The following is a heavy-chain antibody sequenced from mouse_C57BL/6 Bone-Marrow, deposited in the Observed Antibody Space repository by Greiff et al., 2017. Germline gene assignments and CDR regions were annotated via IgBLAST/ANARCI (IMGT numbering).Heavy chain of an antibody. J-gene: IGHJ1*03. CDR2: IDPANGNT. D-gene: IGHD1-1*01. CDR1: GFNIKNTY. Sequence: VQLKESVAELVRPGASVKLSCTASGFNIKNTYMHWVKQRPEQGLEWIGRIDPANGNTKYAPKFQGKATITADTSSNTAYLQLSSLTSEDTAIYYCASSITTVRDWYFDVWGTGTTVTVSS. CDR3: ASSITTVRDWYFDV. V-gene: IGHV14-3*01.